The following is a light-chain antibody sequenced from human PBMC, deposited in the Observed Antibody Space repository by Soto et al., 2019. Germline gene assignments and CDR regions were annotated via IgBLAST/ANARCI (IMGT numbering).Light chain of an antibody. CDR3: QQLISFPPT. V-gene: IGKV1-9*01. Sequence: DIQLTQSPSFLSASVGDRVTITCRASQGISSYLAWYQQKPGKAPKLLIYVASSLQSGVPSRFSGSGSGTEFTRTISSLQPEDLATYYCQQLISFPPTFGQGTRLEIK. CDR1: QGISSY. J-gene: IGKJ5*01. CDR2: VAS.